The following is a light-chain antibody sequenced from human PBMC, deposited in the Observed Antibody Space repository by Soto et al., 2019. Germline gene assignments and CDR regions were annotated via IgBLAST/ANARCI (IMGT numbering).Light chain of an antibody. CDR1: SSDVADYKY. Sequence: QSALTQPASVSGSPGQSITISCTGTSSDVADYKYVSWYQQHPGKAPKLMIYSVTYRPSGVSNRFSGSKSGNTASLTISGLQAEDEADYYCSSYTSSSTRVFGTGTKLTVL. J-gene: IGLJ1*01. CDR2: SVT. V-gene: IGLV2-14*01. CDR3: SSYTSSSTRV.